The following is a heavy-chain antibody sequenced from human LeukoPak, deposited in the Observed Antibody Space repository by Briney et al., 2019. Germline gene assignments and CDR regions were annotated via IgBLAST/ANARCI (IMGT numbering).Heavy chain of an antibody. Sequence: GGSLRLSCAASGFNFSIAWMSWVRQAPGKGLEWVGRIKSKTDGGTTDYAAPVKGRFTISRDDSKNMLFLQMNSLKTEDTAVYYSTTHAPANDFWSGYWDWFDPWGQGILVTVSS. V-gene: IGHV3-15*01. CDR3: TTHAPANDFWSGYWDWFDP. D-gene: IGHD3-3*01. CDR1: GFNFSIAW. CDR2: IKSKTDGGTT. J-gene: IGHJ5*02.